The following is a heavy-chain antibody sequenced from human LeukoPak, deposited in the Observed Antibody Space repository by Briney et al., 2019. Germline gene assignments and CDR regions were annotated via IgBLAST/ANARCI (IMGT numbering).Heavy chain of an antibody. D-gene: IGHD5-12*01. V-gene: IGHV3-21*04. CDR1: GFTFSSYN. CDR2: ISSSSSYI. J-gene: IGHJ3*02. CDR3: ARVRGSGYDSSDAFDI. Sequence: GGSLRLSCAASGFTFSSYNMNWVRQAPGKGLEWVSSISSSSSYIYHADSVKGRFTISRDNAKNSLYLQMNSLRAEDTAVYYCARVRGSGYDSSDAFDIWGQGTMVTVSS.